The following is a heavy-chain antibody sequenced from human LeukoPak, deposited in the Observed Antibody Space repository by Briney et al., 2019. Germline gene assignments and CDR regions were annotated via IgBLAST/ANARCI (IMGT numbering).Heavy chain of an antibody. CDR1: GGSITSSSYY. V-gene: IGHV4-39*07. Sequence: PSETLSLTCTVSGGSITSSSYYWGWIRQPPGKGLEWIGSIYYSGSTYYNLSLKSRVTISVDTSKHQFSLKLSSVTAADTAVYYCAREVGATNVIDYWGQGTLVTVSS. CDR3: AREVGATNVIDY. J-gene: IGHJ4*02. CDR2: IYYSGST. D-gene: IGHD1-26*01.